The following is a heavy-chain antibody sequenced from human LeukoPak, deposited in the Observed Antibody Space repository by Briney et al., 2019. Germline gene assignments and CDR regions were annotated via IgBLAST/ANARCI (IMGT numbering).Heavy chain of an antibody. J-gene: IGHJ4*02. CDR3: ARGDGYNYGGNRY. CDR2: INSDGSST. CDR1: GFNFSSYW. D-gene: IGHD5-18*01. V-gene: IGHV3-74*01. Sequence: GGSLRLSCAASGFNFSSYWMHWVRQAPGKGLVWVSCINSDGSSTSYADSVKGRFTISRDNAKNTLYLQMNSLRAEDTAVYYCARGDGYNYGGNRYWGQGTLVTVSS.